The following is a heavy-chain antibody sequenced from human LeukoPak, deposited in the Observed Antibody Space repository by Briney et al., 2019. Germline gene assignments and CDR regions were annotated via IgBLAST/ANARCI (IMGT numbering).Heavy chain of an antibody. CDR3: ARAEYYDFWSGYEGKNWFDP. J-gene: IGHJ5*02. V-gene: IGHV3-23*01. D-gene: IGHD3-3*01. CDR2: ISGSGGST. CDR1: GFTFSSYA. Sequence: GGSLRLSCAASGFTFSSYAMRWVRQAPGKGLEWVSAISGSGGSTYYADSVKGRFTISRDNSKNTLYLQMNSLRAEDTAVYYCARAEYYDFWSGYEGKNWFDPWGQGTLVTVSS.